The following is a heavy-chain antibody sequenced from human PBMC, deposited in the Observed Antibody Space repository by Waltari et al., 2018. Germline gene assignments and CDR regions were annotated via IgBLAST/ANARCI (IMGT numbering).Heavy chain of an antibody. D-gene: IGHD2-2*01. CDR2: IIPIFGTA. Sequence: QVQLVQSGAEVKKPGSSVKVSCKASGGTFSSYAISWVRQAPGQGLEWMGGIIPIFGTANYAQKFQGRVTVTADESTRTGYMELSSLRSEETAVYFCAREGYCSSTSCSASAFDIWGQGTMVTVSS. CDR1: GGTFSSYA. J-gene: IGHJ3*02. CDR3: AREGYCSSTSCSASAFDI. V-gene: IGHV1-69*12.